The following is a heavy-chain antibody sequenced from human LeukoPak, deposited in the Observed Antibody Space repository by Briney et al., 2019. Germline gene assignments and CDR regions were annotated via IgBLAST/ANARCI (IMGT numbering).Heavy chain of an antibody. Sequence: GGSLRLSCAASGFTFSNYWMLWVRQAPGKGLVWVSRIKGDGSHTVYADSVKGRFTISRDNAKNTLCLQMKSLRAEDTAVYYCVRDWDHFDFDSWGQGTLVTVSS. J-gene: IGHJ5*01. V-gene: IGHV3-74*01. CDR2: IKGDGSHT. D-gene: IGHD3-9*01. CDR3: VRDWDHFDFDS. CDR1: GFTFSNYW.